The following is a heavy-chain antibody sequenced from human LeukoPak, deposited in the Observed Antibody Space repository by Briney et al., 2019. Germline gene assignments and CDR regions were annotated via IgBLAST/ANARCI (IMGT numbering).Heavy chain of an antibody. D-gene: IGHD3-10*01. J-gene: IGHJ5*02. Sequence: GGSLRLSCAPSGSTFSKYGMHWARQAPGKGLEWVALIVYDGGDKYYADTVRGRFTISRDNSKSTVYLQMNSLRVEDAAVYYCSKDLTSDFGGDLDPWGQGTLVTVSS. V-gene: IGHV3-30*02. CDR1: GSTFSKYG. CDR3: SKDLTSDFGGDLDP. CDR2: IVYDGGDK.